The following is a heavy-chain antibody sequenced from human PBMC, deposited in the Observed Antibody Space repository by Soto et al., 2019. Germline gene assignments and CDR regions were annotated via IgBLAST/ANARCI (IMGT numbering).Heavy chain of an antibody. CDR1: GFTFSSYG. CDR3: AKIGRSGSYYQSKTPFDY. CDR2: ISYDGSNK. J-gene: IGHJ4*02. D-gene: IGHD3-10*01. Sequence: GGSLRLSCAASGFTFSSYGMHWVRQAPGKGLEWVAVISYDGSNKYYADSVKGRFTISRDNSKNTLYLQMNSLRAEDTAVYYCAKIGRSGSYYQSKTPFDYWGQGTLVTVSS. V-gene: IGHV3-30*18.